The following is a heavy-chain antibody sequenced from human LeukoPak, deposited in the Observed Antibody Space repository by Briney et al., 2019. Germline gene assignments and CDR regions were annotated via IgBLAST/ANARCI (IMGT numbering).Heavy chain of an antibody. D-gene: IGHD6-19*01. V-gene: IGHV1-2*02. CDR3: AKDGRGSGWYSGNWFDP. J-gene: IGHJ5*02. CDR2: INPNSGGT. CDR1: GYTFTGYY. Sequence: ASVKVSCKASGYTFTGYYMHWVRQAPGQGLEWMGWINPNSGGTNYAQKFQGRVTMTRDTSISTAYMELSRLRSDDTAVYYCAKDGRGSGWYSGNWFDPWGQGTLVTVSS.